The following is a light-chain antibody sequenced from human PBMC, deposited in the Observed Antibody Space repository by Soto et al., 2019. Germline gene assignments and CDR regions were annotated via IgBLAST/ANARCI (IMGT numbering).Light chain of an antibody. Sequence: QSVLTQPPSASGTPGQRDTISCSGSSSKVGRNTVNWYQQLPGTAPKLLIYSNNQRPSGVPDRFSGSKSGTSASLAISGLQSEDEADYYCAAWDDSLNAVVFGGGTKVTVL. CDR2: SNN. J-gene: IGLJ2*01. CDR1: SSKVGRNT. CDR3: AAWDDSLNAVV. V-gene: IGLV1-44*01.